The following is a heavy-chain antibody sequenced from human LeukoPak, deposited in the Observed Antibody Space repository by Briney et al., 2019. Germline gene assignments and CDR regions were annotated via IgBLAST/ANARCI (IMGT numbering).Heavy chain of an antibody. D-gene: IGHD5-12*01. CDR2: IVVGSGNT. CDR1: GFTFTSSA. Sequence: GTSVKVSCKASGFTFTSSAVQWVRQARGQRLEWIGWIVVGSGNTNYAQKFQGRVTITRDTSASTAYMELSSLRSEDTAVYYCARQRGYSGYDKDYWGQGTLVTVSS. CDR3: ARQRGYSGYDKDY. J-gene: IGHJ4*02. V-gene: IGHV1-58*01.